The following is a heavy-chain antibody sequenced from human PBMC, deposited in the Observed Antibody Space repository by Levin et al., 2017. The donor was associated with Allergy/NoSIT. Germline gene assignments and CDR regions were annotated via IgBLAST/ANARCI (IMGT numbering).Heavy chain of an antibody. V-gene: IGHV3-21*01. Sequence: GGSLRLSCAASGFTFSGYTLNWVRQAPGKGLEWVSSISSSSTYIYYADSLKGRFTISRDDAKNSLSLQMNSLRVEDTAVYYCASDGSDDTLEIWGQGTMVTVSS. CDR2: ISSSSTYI. CDR3: ASDGSDDTLEI. CDR1: GFTFSGYT. J-gene: IGHJ3*02. D-gene: IGHD6-25*01.